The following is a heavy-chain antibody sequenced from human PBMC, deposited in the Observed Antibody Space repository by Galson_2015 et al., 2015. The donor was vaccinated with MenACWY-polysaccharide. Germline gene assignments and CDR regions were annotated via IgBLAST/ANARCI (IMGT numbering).Heavy chain of an antibody. D-gene: IGHD3-10*01. V-gene: IGHV3-21*01. CDR1: GFTLSTYS. CDR2: ISPDGSDI. CDR3: ARDIRRKYYGSGSHGYFDS. J-gene: IGHJ4*02. Sequence: SLRLSCAGSGFTLSTYSMTWVRQAPGKGLEWVSFISPDGSDIDYAASLKGRFTISRDNAKVYQEVNSLRAEDTAVYYCARDIRRKYYGSGSHGYFDSWGQGTLVTVSS.